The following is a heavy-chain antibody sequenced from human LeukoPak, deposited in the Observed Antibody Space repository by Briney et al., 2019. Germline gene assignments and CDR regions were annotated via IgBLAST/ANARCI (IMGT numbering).Heavy chain of an antibody. CDR3: ARNDYGDYGIDY. CDR2: ISRSASSI. Sequence: GGSLRLSCASSGFTFSTYSMSWVRQAPGKGLEWVSYISRSASSIYYAESVKGRFTTSRDNAKNSLYLQMNSLRAEDTAIYFCARNDYGDYGIDYWGQGTLVTVSS. V-gene: IGHV3-21*01. CDR1: GFTFSTYS. J-gene: IGHJ4*02. D-gene: IGHD4-17*01.